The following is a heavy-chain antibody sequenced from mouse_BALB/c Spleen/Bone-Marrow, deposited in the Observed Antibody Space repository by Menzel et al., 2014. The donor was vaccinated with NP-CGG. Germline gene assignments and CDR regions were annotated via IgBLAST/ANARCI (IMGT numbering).Heavy chain of an antibody. V-gene: IGHV14-3*02. CDR2: IDPASGDT. Sequence: DVQLQESGADLVKPGASVKLSCTASGFNIKDTYIHWVMQRPEQGLAWIGRIDPASGDTKFDPKFQGKATITADTSSNPAYLQVTSLTSEDTAVYYCARVYPWYFDVWGAGTTVTVSS. CDR1: GFNIKDTY. J-gene: IGHJ1*01. CDR3: ARVYPWYFDV.